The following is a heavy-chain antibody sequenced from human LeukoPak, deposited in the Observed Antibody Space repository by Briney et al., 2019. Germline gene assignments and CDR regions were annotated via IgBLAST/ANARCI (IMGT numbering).Heavy chain of an antibody. V-gene: IGHV3-23*01. Sequence: GGSLRLSCAASGFIFNSYSMNWVRQAPGKGLEWVSAISGSGGSTYYADSVKGRFTISRDNSKNTLYLQMNSLRAEDTAVYYCAKVLLWFGESSGAFDIWGQGTMVTVSS. D-gene: IGHD3-10*01. CDR1: GFIFNSYS. CDR3: AKVLLWFGESSGAFDI. J-gene: IGHJ3*02. CDR2: ISGSGGST.